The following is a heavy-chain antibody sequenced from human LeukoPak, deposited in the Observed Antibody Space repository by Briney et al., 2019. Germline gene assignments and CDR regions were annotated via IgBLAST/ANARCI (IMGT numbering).Heavy chain of an antibody. Sequence: GGSLRLSCAASGFTFSSYAMSWVRQAPGKGLEWVSAISGSGGSTYYADSVKGRFTISRDNSKNTLYLQMNSLRAEDTAVYYCAKDRDGYYGSGSYYKYYYYGMDVWGRGTTVTVSS. CDR3: AKDRDGYYGSGSYYKYYYYGMDV. CDR2: ISGSGGST. CDR1: GFTFSSYA. J-gene: IGHJ6*02. D-gene: IGHD3-10*01. V-gene: IGHV3-23*01.